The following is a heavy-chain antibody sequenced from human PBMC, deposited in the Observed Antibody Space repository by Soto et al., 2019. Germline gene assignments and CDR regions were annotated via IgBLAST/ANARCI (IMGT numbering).Heavy chain of an antibody. CDR2: IYHSGST. D-gene: IGHD3-3*01. V-gene: IGHV4-30-2*01. CDR3: ARGGGPADFWSGYPIDY. Sequence: PSETLSLTCAVSGGSISSGGYSWSWVRQPPGKGLEWIGYIYHSGSTYYNPSLKSRVTISVDRSKNQFPLKLSSGTAADTAVYYCARGGGPADFWSGYPIDYWGQGTLVTVSS. CDR1: GGSISSGGYS. J-gene: IGHJ4*02.